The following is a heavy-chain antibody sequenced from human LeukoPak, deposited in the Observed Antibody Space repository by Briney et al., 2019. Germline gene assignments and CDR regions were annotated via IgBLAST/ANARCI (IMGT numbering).Heavy chain of an antibody. V-gene: IGHV1-18*04. D-gene: IGHD3-10*01. Sequence: ASVKVSCKASGYTFTSYGISWVRQAPGQGLEWMGWISAYNGNTNYAQTLQGRVTMTTDTSTSTAYMELRSLRSDDTAVYYCAILEDGSGSYYNWGGLYGMDVWGKGTTVTVSS. J-gene: IGHJ6*04. CDR1: GYTFTSYG. CDR3: AILEDGSGSYYNWGGLYGMDV. CDR2: ISAYNGNT.